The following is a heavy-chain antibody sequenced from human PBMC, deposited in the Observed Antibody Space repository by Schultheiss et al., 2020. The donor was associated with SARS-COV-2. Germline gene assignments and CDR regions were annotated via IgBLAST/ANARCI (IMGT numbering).Heavy chain of an antibody. D-gene: IGHD2-21*02. V-gene: IGHV3-30*01. CDR2: ISYDGSNK. Sequence: GGSLRLSCAASGFTFSSYAMHWVRQAPGKGLEWVAVISYDGSNKYYADSVKGRFTISRDNSKNTLYLQMNSLRAEDTAVYYCARDGDYYDYYYYGMDVWGQGTTVTVSS. CDR1: GFTFSSYA. J-gene: IGHJ6*02. CDR3: ARDGDYYDYYYYGMDV.